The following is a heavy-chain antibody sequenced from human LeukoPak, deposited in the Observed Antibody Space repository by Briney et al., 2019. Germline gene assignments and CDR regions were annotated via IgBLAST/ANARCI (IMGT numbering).Heavy chain of an antibody. D-gene: IGHD5-18*01. J-gene: IGHJ4*02. Sequence: SETLSFTCTVSGGSISSGSYYWSWIRQPAGKGLEWIGRIYTSGSTNYNPSLKSRVTISVDTSKNQFSLKLSSVTAADTAVYYCAAYSYGYFGYFDYWGQGTLVTVSS. CDR1: GGSISSGSYY. CDR3: AAYSYGYFGYFDY. CDR2: IYTSGST. V-gene: IGHV4-61*02.